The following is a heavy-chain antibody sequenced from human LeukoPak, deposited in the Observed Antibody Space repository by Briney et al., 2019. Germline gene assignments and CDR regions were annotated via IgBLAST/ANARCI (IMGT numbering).Heavy chain of an antibody. Sequence: SVKVTCKASGGTFSSYAISWVRQAPGQGLEWMGGIIPIFGTANYAQKSQGRVTITTDESTSTAYMELSSLRSEDTAVYYCARLPHDYSNYVQFDPWGQGTLVTVSS. D-gene: IGHD4-11*01. CDR3: ARLPHDYSNYVQFDP. CDR1: GGTFSSYA. V-gene: IGHV1-69*05. CDR2: IIPIFGTA. J-gene: IGHJ5*02.